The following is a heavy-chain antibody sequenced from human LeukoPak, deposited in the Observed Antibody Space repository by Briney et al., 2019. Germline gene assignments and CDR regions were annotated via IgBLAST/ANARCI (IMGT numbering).Heavy chain of an antibody. V-gene: IGHV7-4-1*02. D-gene: IGHD3-16*02. CDR2: IDPNTGNP. Sequence: ASVKVSCKASGYTFTNYAMNWVRQAPGQGLQRMGWIDPNTGNPTYAQGFTGRFVFSLDTSVSTTYLQISSLKPEDTAVYYCARAYQHLGGLSFPGSWGQGTLVTVSS. J-gene: IGHJ5*02. CDR3: ARAYQHLGGLSFPGS. CDR1: GYTFTNYA.